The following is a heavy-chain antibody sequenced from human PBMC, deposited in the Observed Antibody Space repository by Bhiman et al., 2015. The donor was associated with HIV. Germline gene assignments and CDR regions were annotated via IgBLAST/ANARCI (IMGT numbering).Heavy chain of an antibody. J-gene: IGHJ2*01. CDR1: GFTFSSYS. V-gene: IGHV3-21*03. CDR3: ARDPRWYAISDWYFDL. D-gene: IGHD4-23*01. CDR2: IRSTSSHI. Sequence: EVQLVESGGGLVKPGGSLRLSCAASGFTFSSYSMNWVRQAPGKGLEWVSSIRSTSSHIHYADSLKGRFTISRDNAKNILYLQVNSLRAEDTAVYYCARDPRWYAISDWYFDLWGRGTLVTVSS.